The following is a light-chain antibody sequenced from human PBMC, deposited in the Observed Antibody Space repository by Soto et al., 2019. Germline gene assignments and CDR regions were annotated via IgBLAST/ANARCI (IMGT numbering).Light chain of an antibody. CDR1: QSVSSN. CDR2: GAS. CDR3: QQAVSFPFT. J-gene: IGKJ5*01. V-gene: IGKV3-15*01. Sequence: EIVMTQSPATLSVSPGERATLSCRASQSVSSNLAWYQQKPGQAPRLLIYGASTRATGIPARFSGSGSGTEFTLTISSLQSEDFAIYYCQQAVSFPFTFGQGTRLEIK.